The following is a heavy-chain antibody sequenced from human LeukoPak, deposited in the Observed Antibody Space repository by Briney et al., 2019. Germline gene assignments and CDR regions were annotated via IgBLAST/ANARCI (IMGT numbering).Heavy chain of an antibody. D-gene: IGHD6-19*01. V-gene: IGHV4-4*09. CDR1: GGSISSSY. Sequence: SETLSLTCSVSGGSISSSYWSWIRQPPGNGLEWIGNIFPSGSTRYNPSLKGRVAISEDTSKNQLSLKLSSVTAADTAVYYCARLLAHHSSGFDDFWGQGTLVTVSS. CDR2: IFPSGST. CDR3: ARLLAHHSSGFDDF. J-gene: IGHJ4*02.